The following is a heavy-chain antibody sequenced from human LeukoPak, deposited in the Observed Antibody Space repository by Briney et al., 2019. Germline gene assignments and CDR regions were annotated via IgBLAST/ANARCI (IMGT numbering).Heavy chain of an antibody. CDR1: GFTFDDYG. Sequence: PGGSLRLSCAASGFTFDDYGMSWVRQAPGKGLEWVSGINWNGGSTGYADSVKGRFTISRDDSKNTLYLQMNSLRAEDTAVYYCARLKAVAGMNLPPDYWGQGTLVTVSS. V-gene: IGHV3-20*04. D-gene: IGHD6-19*01. CDR2: INWNGGST. CDR3: ARLKAVAGMNLPPDY. J-gene: IGHJ4*02.